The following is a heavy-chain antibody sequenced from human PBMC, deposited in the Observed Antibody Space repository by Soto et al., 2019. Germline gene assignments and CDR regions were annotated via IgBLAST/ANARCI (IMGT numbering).Heavy chain of an antibody. J-gene: IGHJ6*02. CDR3: AKGATNLAPMDV. CDR1: GFTSSSYA. Sequence: GSLRLSCAASGFTSSSYAMNWVRQAPGKGLEWVSGISGSGDSTYHADSVKGRFTISRDNSKNTLFLQMNNVRAEDTAVYYCAKGATNLAPMDVWGQGTTVTVSS. V-gene: IGHV3-23*01. D-gene: IGHD5-12*01. CDR2: ISGSGDST.